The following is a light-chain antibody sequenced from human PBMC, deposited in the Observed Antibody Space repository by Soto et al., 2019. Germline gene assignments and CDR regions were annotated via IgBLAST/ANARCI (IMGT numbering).Light chain of an antibody. Sequence: EIVLTQSPAALSVSPGERATLSCWASQSVCTTLNWYQQKPGQAPRLLIYDTYIRATGIPARFSGSGSGTEYTLTIASLQSEDFGVYYYHRFSRWPLAFGGGTKVEI. J-gene: IGKJ4*01. V-gene: IGKV3-15*01. CDR1: QSVCTT. CDR2: DTY. CDR3: HRFSRWPLA.